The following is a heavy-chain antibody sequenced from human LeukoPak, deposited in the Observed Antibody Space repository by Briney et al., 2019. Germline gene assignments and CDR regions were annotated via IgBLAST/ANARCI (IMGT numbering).Heavy chain of an antibody. D-gene: IGHD4-17*01. Sequence: GGSLRLSCAASGFTGSHNYLSWVRQAPGKGLEWVSATHSSGGTYYADSVKGRFTISRDTSKNTLYLQINSLSVEDTAVYYCIVFGDSNHWGQGTLVTVSS. V-gene: IGHV3-53*01. CDR1: GFTGSHNY. J-gene: IGHJ5*02. CDR3: IVFGDSNH. CDR2: THSSGGT.